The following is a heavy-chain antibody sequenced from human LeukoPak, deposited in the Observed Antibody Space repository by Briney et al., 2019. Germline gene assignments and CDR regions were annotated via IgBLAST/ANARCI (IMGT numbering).Heavy chain of an antibody. J-gene: IGHJ3*02. V-gene: IGHV4-31*03. Sequence: SQTLSLTCTVSGGSISSGGYYWSWIRQHPGKGLEWIGYIYYSGSTYYNPSLKSRVTISVDTSKNQFSLKLSSVTAADTAVYYCARGSSSGGRAFDIWGQGTMVTVSS. CDR1: GGSISSGGYY. CDR3: ARGSSSGGRAFDI. CDR2: IYYSGST. D-gene: IGHD6-6*01.